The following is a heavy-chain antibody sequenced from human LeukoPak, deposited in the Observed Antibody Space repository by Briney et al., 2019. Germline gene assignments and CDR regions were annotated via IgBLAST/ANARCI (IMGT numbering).Heavy chain of an antibody. CDR1: GYTLTELS. D-gene: IGHD3-9*01. CDR3: ATSDILTDYYYFDY. Sequence: ASVKVSCKVSGYTLTELSMHWVRQAPGKGLEWMGGFDPEDGETIYAQKFQGRVTMTEDTSTDTAYMELSSLRSEDTAVYYCATSDILTDYYYFDYWGQGTLVTVSS. CDR2: FDPEDGET. V-gene: IGHV1-24*01. J-gene: IGHJ4*02.